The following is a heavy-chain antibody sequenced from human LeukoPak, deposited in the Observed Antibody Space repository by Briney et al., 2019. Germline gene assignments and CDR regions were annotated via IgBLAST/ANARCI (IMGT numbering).Heavy chain of an antibody. D-gene: IGHD3-22*01. Sequence: GGSLRLSCAASGFTFSSYGMHWVRQAPGKGLEWVAVISYDGSNKYYADSVKGRFTISRDNSKNTLYLQMNSLRAEDTAVYYCAKELDSSGYLPVFDYWGQGTLVTVSS. V-gene: IGHV3-30*18. J-gene: IGHJ4*02. CDR1: GFTFSSYG. CDR2: ISYDGSNK. CDR3: AKELDSSGYLPVFDY.